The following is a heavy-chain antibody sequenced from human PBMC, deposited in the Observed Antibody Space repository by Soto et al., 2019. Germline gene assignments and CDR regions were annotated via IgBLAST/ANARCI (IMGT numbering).Heavy chain of an antibody. CDR2: IMPICGSA. V-gene: IGHV1-69*01. Sequence: QVQLVQSGAEVKKPGSSVKVSCMASGGTFSTYTLSWVRQARGQGLEWMGGIMPICGSANYAQRFQGGVTITANDTTTTAHMEPSSPRSQDTAVHYCASRDIYLSSSYYYCMDVWGQGTTVTVSS. CDR1: GGTFSTYT. CDR3: ASRDIYLSSSYYYCMDV. D-gene: IGHD3-3*02. J-gene: IGHJ6*02.